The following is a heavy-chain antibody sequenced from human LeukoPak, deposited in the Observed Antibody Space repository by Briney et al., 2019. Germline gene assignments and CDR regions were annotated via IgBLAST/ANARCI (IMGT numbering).Heavy chain of an antibody. CDR1: GDSISSSSYY. Sequence: PSETLSLTCTVSGDSISSSSYYWGWIRQPPGKGLEWIGSIYYSGSTYYNPSLKSRVTILVDTSKNRFSLKLSSVTAADTAVYYCARDITGSFDYWGQGNLVTVSS. CDR2: IYYSGST. D-gene: IGHD1-14*01. V-gene: IGHV4-39*07. J-gene: IGHJ4*02. CDR3: ARDITGSFDY.